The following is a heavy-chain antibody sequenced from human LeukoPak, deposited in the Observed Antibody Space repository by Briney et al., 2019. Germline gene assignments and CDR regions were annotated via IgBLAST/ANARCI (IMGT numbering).Heavy chain of an antibody. J-gene: IGHJ3*02. CDR2: IYYSGST. CDR3: ARRITMVRGVIKGAFDI. Sequence: SETLSLTCTVSGGSISSSSYYWGWIRQPPGKGLEWIGSIYYSGSTYYNPSLKSRVTISVDTSKNQFSPKLSSVTAADTAVYYCARRITMVRGVIKGAFDIWGQGTMVTVSS. D-gene: IGHD3-10*01. CDR1: GGSISSSSYY. V-gene: IGHV4-39*01.